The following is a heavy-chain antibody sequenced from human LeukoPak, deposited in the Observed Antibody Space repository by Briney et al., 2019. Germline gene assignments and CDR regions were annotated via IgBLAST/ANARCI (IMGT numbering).Heavy chain of an antibody. CDR2: IYYSGST. D-gene: IGHD6-13*01. Sequence: SQTLSLTCTVSGDSISSGGYYWSWIRQHPGKGLEWIGYIYYSGSTYYNPSLKSRVTISVDTSKNQFSLKLSSVTAADTAVYYCARAGDSSSWYDYYYYYGMDVWGQGTTVTVSS. CDR1: GDSISSGGYY. V-gene: IGHV4-31*03. J-gene: IGHJ6*02. CDR3: ARAGDSSSWYDYYYYYGMDV.